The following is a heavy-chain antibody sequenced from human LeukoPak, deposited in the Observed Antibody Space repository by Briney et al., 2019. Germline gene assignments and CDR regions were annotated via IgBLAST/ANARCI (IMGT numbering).Heavy chain of an antibody. CDR2: IYHSGST. V-gene: IGHV4-30-2*01. CDR1: GGSISSGGYY. J-gene: IGHJ4*02. D-gene: IGHD3-22*01. CDR3: ARDYYDSSGPSY. Sequence: NASETLSLTCTVSGGSISSGGYYWSWIRQPPGKGLEWIGYIYHSGSTYYNPSLKSRVTISVDRSKNQFSLKLSSVTAADTAVYYCARDYYDSSGPSYWGQGTLVTVSS.